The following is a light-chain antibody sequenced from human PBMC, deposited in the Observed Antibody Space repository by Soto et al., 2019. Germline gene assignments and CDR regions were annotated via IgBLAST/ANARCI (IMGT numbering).Light chain of an antibody. CDR1: QSLLHSNGYNY. CDR2: LGS. J-gene: IGKJ4*01. CDR3: MQALQTPT. Sequence: EIVLTQSPPSLPVTPGEPASIACRSSQSLLHSNGYNYLDWYLQKPGQSPQPLIFLGSNRASGVPDRFSGSGSGTDFTLKISRVEAEDVGVYYGMQALQTPTFGGGTKVEIK. V-gene: IGKV2-28*01.